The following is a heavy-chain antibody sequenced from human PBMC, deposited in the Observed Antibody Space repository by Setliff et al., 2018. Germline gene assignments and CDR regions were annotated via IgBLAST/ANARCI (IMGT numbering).Heavy chain of an antibody. CDR1: GNTLTHLS. Sequence: ASVKVSCKVSGNTLTHLSIHWVRQAPGEGLEWMGGFDPEEGERIYAPRLQGRVTMTEDTSSDTAYMELSSLRPEDTAVYYCAIDSVVRGFINGDSFDYWGQGTQVTVSS. CDR3: AIDSVVRGFINGDSFDY. CDR2: FDPEEGER. J-gene: IGHJ4*02. V-gene: IGHV1-24*01. D-gene: IGHD3-10*01.